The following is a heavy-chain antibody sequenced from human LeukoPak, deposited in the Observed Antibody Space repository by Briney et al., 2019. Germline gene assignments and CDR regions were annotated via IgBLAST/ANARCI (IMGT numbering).Heavy chain of an antibody. Sequence: SVKVSCKASGGTFSSYTISWVRQAPGQGLEWMGRIIPILGIANYAQKFQGRVTITADKSTSTAYMELSSLRAEDTAVYSCPKTAERGNSDYWGQGTLVTVSS. J-gene: IGHJ4*02. CDR2: IIPILGIA. CDR1: GGTFSSYT. D-gene: IGHD5-18*01. V-gene: IGHV1-69*02. CDR3: PKTAERGNSDY.